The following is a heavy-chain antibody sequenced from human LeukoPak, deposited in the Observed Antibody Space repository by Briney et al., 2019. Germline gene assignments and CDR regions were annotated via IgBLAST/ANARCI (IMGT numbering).Heavy chain of an antibody. Sequence: GGSLRPSCAASGFTFSDYYMSWIRQAPGKGLEWASYISSSGSTIYYADSVKGRFTISRDNAKNSLYLQMNSLRAEDTAVYYCARVDDSSDAFDIWGQGTMVTVSS. D-gene: IGHD3-22*01. CDR1: GFTFSDYY. CDR3: ARVDDSSDAFDI. CDR2: ISSSGSTI. J-gene: IGHJ3*02. V-gene: IGHV3-11*04.